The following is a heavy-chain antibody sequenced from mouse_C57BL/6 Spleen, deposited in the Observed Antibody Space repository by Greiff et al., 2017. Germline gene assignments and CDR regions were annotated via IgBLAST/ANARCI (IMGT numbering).Heavy chain of an antibody. Sequence: QVQLQQPGAELVMPGASVKLSCKASGYTFTSYWMHWVKQRPGQGLEWIGEIDPSDSYTNYNQKFKGKSTLTVDKSSSTAYRQLSSLTSEDSAVYYCARRDSPGDLYAMDDWGQGTSVTVSS. J-gene: IGHJ4*01. D-gene: IGHD3-2*01. V-gene: IGHV1-69*01. CDR3: ARRDSPGDLYAMDD. CDR1: GYTFTSYW. CDR2: IDPSDSYT.